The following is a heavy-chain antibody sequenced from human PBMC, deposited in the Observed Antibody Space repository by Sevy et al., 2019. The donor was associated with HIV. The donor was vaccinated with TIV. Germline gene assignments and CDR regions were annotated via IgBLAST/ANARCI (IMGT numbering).Heavy chain of an antibody. J-gene: IGHJ4*02. CDR1: TGSFSGYY. V-gene: IGHV4-34*01. Sequence: SETLSLTCVVYTGSFSGYYWSWIRQPPGKGLEWIGEINHSGSTNYNPSLKSRVTISADTSKNQFSLKLSSVTAADMAVYYCATRRGHLSFDYWGQGTLVTVSS. CDR3: ATRRGHLSFDY. CDR2: INHSGST.